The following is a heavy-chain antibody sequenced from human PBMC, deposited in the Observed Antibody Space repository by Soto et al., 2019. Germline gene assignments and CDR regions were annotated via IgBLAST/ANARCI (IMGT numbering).Heavy chain of an antibody. CDR3: ASRGYSGYDDY. CDR1: CYTFSSYG. Sequence: ASVKVCCKASCYTFSSYGFSWVRQAPGQGLEWMGWISAYNGNTNYAQKLQGRVTMTTDTSTSTAYMELRSLRSDDTAVYYCASRGYSGYDDYWGQGTLVTVSS. J-gene: IGHJ4*02. V-gene: IGHV1-18*01. CDR2: ISAYNGNT. D-gene: IGHD5-12*01.